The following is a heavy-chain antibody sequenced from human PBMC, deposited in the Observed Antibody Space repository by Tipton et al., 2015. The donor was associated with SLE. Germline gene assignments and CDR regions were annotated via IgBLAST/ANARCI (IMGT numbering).Heavy chain of an antibody. Sequence: TLSLTCTVSGGSISSGGYYWSWIHQHPGKGLEWIGYIYYSGSTYYNPSLRSRVAISLDTSKNQFSLKMTSVTAADTAVYYCASLVNSSSWYLGAFDIWGQGTMVTVSS. CDR2: IYYSGST. V-gene: IGHV4-31*03. CDR1: GGSISSGGYY. D-gene: IGHD6-13*01. CDR3: ASLVNSSSWYLGAFDI. J-gene: IGHJ3*02.